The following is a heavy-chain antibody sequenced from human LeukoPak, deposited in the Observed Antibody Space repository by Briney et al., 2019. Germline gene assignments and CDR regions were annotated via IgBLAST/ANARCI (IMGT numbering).Heavy chain of an antibody. CDR3: ARVPTRRRGYSYGPFDY. CDR2: INHSGST. V-gene: IGHV4-34*01. D-gene: IGHD5-18*01. Sequence: SETLSLTCAVYGGSFSGYYWSWIRQPPGEGLEWIGEINHSGSTNYNPSLKSRVTISVDTSKNQFSLKLSSVTAADTAVYYCARVPTRRRGYSYGPFDYWGQGTLVTVPS. CDR1: GGSFSGYY. J-gene: IGHJ4*02.